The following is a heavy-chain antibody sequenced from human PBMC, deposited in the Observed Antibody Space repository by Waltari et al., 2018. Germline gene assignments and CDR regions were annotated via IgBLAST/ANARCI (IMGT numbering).Heavy chain of an antibody. Sequence: QLQLQESGPGLVKPSETLSLTCTVSGGSISSSSYYWGWIRQPPGKGLEWIGSIYYSGSTYDNPSLKSRVTISVDTSKNQFSLKLSSVTAADTAVYYCARDPYGDYMGGYFDYWGQGTLVTVSS. D-gene: IGHD4-17*01. J-gene: IGHJ4*02. CDR3: ARDPYGDYMGGYFDY. CDR1: GGSISSSSYY. V-gene: IGHV4-39*07. CDR2: IYYSGST.